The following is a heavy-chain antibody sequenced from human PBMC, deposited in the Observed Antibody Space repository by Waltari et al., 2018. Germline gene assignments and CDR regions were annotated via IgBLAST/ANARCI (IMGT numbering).Heavy chain of an antibody. CDR3: ARDPYDYVGGTDS. CDR2: ITRNSEST. J-gene: IGHJ4*02. D-gene: IGHD3-16*01. V-gene: IGHV3-48*04. CDR1: GFTFCSYR. Sequence: EVQLVESGGGLVQPGGSLRVSCAGFGFTFCSYRMNWVRQAPGKGLEWVSHITRNSESTYYADSVKGRFTISRDNAKNSLYLQMNSLRGEDTAIYYCARDPYDYVGGTDSWGQGTLVTVSS.